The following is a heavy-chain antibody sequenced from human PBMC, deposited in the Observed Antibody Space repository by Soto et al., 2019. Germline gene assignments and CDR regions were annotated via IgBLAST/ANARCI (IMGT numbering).Heavy chain of an antibody. CDR3: ARDFYCSSTSCYGIHWTDAFDI. V-gene: IGHV3-23*01. Sequence: GGSLRLSCAASGFTFSSYAMSWVRQAPGKGLEWVSAISGSGGSTYYADSVKGRFTISRDNSKNTLYLQMNSLRAEDTAVYYCARDFYCSSTSCYGIHWTDAFDIWGQAPMVTVSS. D-gene: IGHD2-2*01. J-gene: IGHJ3*02. CDR1: GFTFSSYA. CDR2: ISGSGGST.